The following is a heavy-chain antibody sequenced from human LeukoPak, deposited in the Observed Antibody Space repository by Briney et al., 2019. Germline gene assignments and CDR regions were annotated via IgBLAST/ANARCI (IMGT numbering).Heavy chain of an antibody. D-gene: IGHD1-1*01. CDR2: IYYSGST. Sequence: PSETLSLTCTVSGGSISSSSYYWGWIRQPPGKGLEWIGSIYYSGSTYYNPSLKSRVTISVDTSKNQFSLKLSSVTAADTAVYYCARGRRRGYFDYWGQGTLVTVSS. CDR1: GGSISSSSYY. J-gene: IGHJ4*02. CDR3: ARGRRRGYFDY. V-gene: IGHV4-39*07.